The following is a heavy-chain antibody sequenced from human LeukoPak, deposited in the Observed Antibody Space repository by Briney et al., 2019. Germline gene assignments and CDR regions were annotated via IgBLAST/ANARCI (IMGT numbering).Heavy chain of an antibody. CDR2: ISYDGSNK. CDR1: GFTFSSYA. D-gene: IGHD6-19*01. V-gene: IGHV3-30*04. J-gene: IGHJ4*02. Sequence: PGGSLRLSCAASGFTFSSYAMHWVRQAPGKGLEWVAVISYDGSNKYYADSVKGRFTISRDNSKNTLYLQMNSLRAEDTAVYYCAAIGSSVCYWGQGTLVTVSS. CDR3: AAIGSSVCY.